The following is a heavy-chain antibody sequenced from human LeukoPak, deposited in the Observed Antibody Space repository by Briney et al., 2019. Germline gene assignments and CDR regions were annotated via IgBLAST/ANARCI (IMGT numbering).Heavy chain of an antibody. CDR1: GYTFTCYY. V-gene: IGHV1-2*02. Sequence: ASVTLSCKASGYTFTCYYMHWVRHAPGQGQELMGWINPNSGGTNYAQTFQGRLTITRVNSINKDYTQQISPVSDATTAYYCGRPLRDLDAFDIWVQGAMVTVCS. CDR3: GRPLRDLDAFDI. CDR2: INPNSGGT. J-gene: IGHJ3*02.